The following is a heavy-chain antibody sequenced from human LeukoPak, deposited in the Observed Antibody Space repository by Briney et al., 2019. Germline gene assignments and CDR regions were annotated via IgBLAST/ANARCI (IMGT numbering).Heavy chain of an antibody. D-gene: IGHD3-16*01. V-gene: IGHV3-48*01. Sequence: GGSLRLSCAASGFTFSSYSMNWVRQAPGKGLEWVSYISSSSSTIYYADSVKGRLTISRDNAKNSLYLQMNSLRAEDTAVYYCAKDDDWGRYKHWGQGTLVTVSS. CDR2: ISSSSSTI. J-gene: IGHJ1*01. CDR3: AKDDDWGRYKH. CDR1: GFTFSSYS.